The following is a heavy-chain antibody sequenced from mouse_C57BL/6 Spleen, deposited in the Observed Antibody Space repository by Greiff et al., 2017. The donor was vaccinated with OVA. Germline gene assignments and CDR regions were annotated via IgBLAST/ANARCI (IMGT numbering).Heavy chain of an antibody. J-gene: IGHJ2*01. CDR3: ARGGNWEERYFDY. D-gene: IGHD4-1*01. CDR1: GYTFTSYW. V-gene: IGHV1-69*01. CDR2: IDPSDSYT. Sequence: QVQLQQPGAELVMPGASVKLSCKASGYTFTSYWMHWVKQRPGQGLEWIGEIDPSDSYTNYNQKFKGKSTLTVDKSSSTAYMQLSSLTSEDSAVYYCARGGNWEERYFDYWGQGTTLTVSS.